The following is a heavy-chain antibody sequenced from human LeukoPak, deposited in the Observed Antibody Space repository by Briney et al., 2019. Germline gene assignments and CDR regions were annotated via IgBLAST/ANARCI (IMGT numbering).Heavy chain of an antibody. J-gene: IGHJ4*02. Sequence: GGSLRLSCAASGFTFTNAWMYWVRQAPEKGLEWVGRIKSKTDGGTTDYAAPVKGRFTISRDDSKNTLFLQMNSLQTEDTAVYYCTTQGYGYYYFDYWGQGTLVTVSS. CDR1: GFTFTNAW. CDR3: TTQGYGYYYFDY. V-gene: IGHV3-15*01. CDR2: IKSKTDGGTT. D-gene: IGHD3-16*01.